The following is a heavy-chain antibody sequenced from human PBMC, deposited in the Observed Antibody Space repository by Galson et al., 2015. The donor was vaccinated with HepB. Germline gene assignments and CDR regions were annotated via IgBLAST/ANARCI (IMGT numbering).Heavy chain of an antibody. Sequence: SVKVSCKASGYTFIADYMHWVRQAPGQGLEWMGWINCKSGSTHYAQKFRDWVIMTRDTSITTAFLELNRLKADDTATYYCARGSDWANFDSWGQGTLVTVSS. J-gene: IGHJ4*02. D-gene: IGHD3/OR15-3a*01. V-gene: IGHV1-2*04. CDR1: GYTFIADY. CDR3: ARGSDWANFDS. CDR2: INCKSGST.